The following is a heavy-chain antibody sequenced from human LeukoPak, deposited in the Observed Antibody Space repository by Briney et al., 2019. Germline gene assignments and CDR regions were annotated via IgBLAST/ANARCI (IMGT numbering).Heavy chain of an antibody. V-gene: IGHV3-30*02. D-gene: IGHD1-7*01. CDR3: AKEVNWNYSFDY. J-gene: IGHJ4*02. CDR2: IGYDGSNK. CDR1: GFTFNSSG. Sequence: PGGSLRLSCAASGFTFNSSGMHWVRQAPGKGLERVAFIGYDGSNKYYADSVKGRFTISRDNSKNTLYLQMNSLRAEDTAVYYCAKEVNWNYSFDYWGQGTLVTVSS.